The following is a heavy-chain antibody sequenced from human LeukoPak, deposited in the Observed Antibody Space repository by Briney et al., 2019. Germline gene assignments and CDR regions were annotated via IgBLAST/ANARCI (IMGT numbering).Heavy chain of an antibody. D-gene: IGHD3-10*01. CDR3: ARIYGSGSVYYYYYGMDV. Sequence: GASVKVSCKASGGTFSSYAISWVRQAPGQGLEWMGGIIPIFGTANYAQKFQGRVTITADESTSTAYMELSSLRSEDTAVYYCARIYGSGSVYYYYYGMDVWGQGTTVTVSS. CDR2: IIPIFGTA. J-gene: IGHJ6*02. V-gene: IGHV1-69*13. CDR1: GGTFSSYA.